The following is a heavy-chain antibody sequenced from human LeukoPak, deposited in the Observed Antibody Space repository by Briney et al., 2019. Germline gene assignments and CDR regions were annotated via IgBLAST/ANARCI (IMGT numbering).Heavy chain of an antibody. CDR1: GFTFSYHW. D-gene: IGHD3-3*01. V-gene: IGHV3-7*03. CDR3: AKVSSFWSGYFDLDY. Sequence: GGSLRLSCAASGFTFSYHWMTWVRQAPGKGLEWVANIKQDGSEKYYVDSVKGRFTISRDNSKNTLYLQMNSLRAEDTAVYYCAKVSSFWSGYFDLDYWGQGTLVTVSS. J-gene: IGHJ4*02. CDR2: IKQDGSEK.